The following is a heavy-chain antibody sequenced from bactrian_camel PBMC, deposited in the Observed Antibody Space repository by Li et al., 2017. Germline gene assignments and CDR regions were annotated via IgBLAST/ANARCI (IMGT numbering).Heavy chain of an antibody. D-gene: IGHD3*01. CDR2: IDSDGST. J-gene: IGHJ7*01. CDR1: GYTASTKG. V-gene: IGHV3S53*01. Sequence: QVQLVESGGGVVQEGGSLRLSCTASGYTASTKGMTWFRQTPGKEREGVAAIDSDGSTSYTDSVKGRFAISKDSAKNSLYLEMNSLKPEDSAIYYCAVLEGMKWGPVGGVCSKYAMDYWGIGTQVTVS.